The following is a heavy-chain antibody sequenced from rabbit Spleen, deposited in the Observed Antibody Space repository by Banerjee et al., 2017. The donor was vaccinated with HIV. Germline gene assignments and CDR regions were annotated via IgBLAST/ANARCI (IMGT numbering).Heavy chain of an antibody. J-gene: IGHJ4*01. CDR1: GFDFSSYYM. Sequence: QEQLKETGGGLVQPGASLTLSCKASGFDFSSYYMSWVRQTPGKGLEWIACIPAGSSGNIGYANWAKGRFTISKTSSTTVTLQMTSLTAADTATYFCARDLGASGAYGIDLWGPGTLVTVS. CDR3: ARDLGASGAYGIDL. CDR2: IPAGSSGNI. D-gene: IGHD6-1*01. V-gene: IGHV1S45*01.